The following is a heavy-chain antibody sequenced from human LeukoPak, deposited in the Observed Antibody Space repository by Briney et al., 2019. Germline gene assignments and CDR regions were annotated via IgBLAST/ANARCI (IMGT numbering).Heavy chain of an antibody. Sequence: ASVKVSCKASGYTFTGYYMNWVRQAPGQGLEWMGWINPNSGGTNYAQKFQGRVTMTRDTSISTAYMELSRLRSDDTAVYYCARATYCSSTSCLQFDYWGQGTLVTGSS. CDR3: ARATYCSSTSCLQFDY. J-gene: IGHJ4*02. CDR1: GYTFTGYY. D-gene: IGHD2-2*01. CDR2: INPNSGGT. V-gene: IGHV1-2*02.